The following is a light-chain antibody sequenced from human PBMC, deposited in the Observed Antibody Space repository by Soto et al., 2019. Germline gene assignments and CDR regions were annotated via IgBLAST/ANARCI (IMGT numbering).Light chain of an antibody. J-gene: IGKJ4*01. Sequence: DIQMTQSPATLSASVGDRVTITCRASKSISSWLAWYQQKPGKAPKLLIYDASSLESGVPSRFSGSGSGTEFTLTISSLQPDDFATYYCQQYNSYPLTFGGGTKVEIK. V-gene: IGKV1-5*01. CDR3: QQYNSYPLT. CDR1: KSISSW. CDR2: DAS.